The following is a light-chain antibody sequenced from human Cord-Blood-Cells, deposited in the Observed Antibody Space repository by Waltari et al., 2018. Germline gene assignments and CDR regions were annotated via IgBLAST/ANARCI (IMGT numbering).Light chain of an antibody. CDR3: MQALQTPIT. V-gene: IGKV2-28*01. Sequence: DIVMTQSPLSLPVTPGEPASISCRSSQSLLHSNGYNYLDWYLQKPGQSPQLLIYLGSNRASGVPDMFSGGGSGTDFTLKISRVEAEDVGVYYCMQALQTPITFGQGTRLEIK. J-gene: IGKJ5*01. CDR2: LGS. CDR1: QSLLHSNGYNY.